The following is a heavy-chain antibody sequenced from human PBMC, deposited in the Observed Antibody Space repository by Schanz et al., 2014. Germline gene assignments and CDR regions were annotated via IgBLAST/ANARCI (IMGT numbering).Heavy chain of an antibody. Sequence: QVQLVQSGAEVKKPGSSMKVSCKASGGTFNSYTINWVRQAPGQGLEWMGRIILILGIANYAQKFQGRVTITADRSTSTAYMELSSLRSEDTAVYYCARGYGDSPTDFWGQGTLVTVSS. CDR2: IILILGIA. CDR3: ARGYGDSPTDF. D-gene: IGHD4-17*01. J-gene: IGHJ4*02. V-gene: IGHV1-69*02. CDR1: GGTFNSYT.